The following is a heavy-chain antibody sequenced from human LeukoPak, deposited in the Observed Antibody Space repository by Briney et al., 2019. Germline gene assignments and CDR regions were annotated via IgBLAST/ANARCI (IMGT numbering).Heavy chain of an antibody. J-gene: IGHJ4*02. CDR3: ARGSLHSAYGFDY. CDR2: SSSSGSTI. CDR1: GFSFSSYE. Sequence: PGGSLRLSCAASGFSFSSYEMNWVRQAPGKGLEWVSHSSSSGSTIYYAGSVKGRFTIARDNAKNSVCLQMNSLRAEDTAVYYCARGSLHSAYGFDYWGQGTLVTVSS. V-gene: IGHV3-48*03. D-gene: IGHD5-12*01.